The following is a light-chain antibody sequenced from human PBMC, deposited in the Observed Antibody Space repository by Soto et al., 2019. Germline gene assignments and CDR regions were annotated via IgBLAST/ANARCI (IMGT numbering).Light chain of an antibody. CDR2: GAS. CDR1: QSVTTR. CDR3: QQYGGSPIT. V-gene: IGKV3-20*01. Sequence: IFLTQSPGTLSLSSGERVPLSLRASQSVTTRLAWYQHKPGQAPRLLMSGASSRASGVPVRFSGSGSGTDFTLTISRLEPEDFALYYCQQYGGSPITFGLGTRLENK. J-gene: IGKJ5*01.